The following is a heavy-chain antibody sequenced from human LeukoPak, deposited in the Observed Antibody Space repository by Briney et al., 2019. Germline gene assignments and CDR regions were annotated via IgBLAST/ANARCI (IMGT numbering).Heavy chain of an antibody. V-gene: IGHV6-1*01. Sequence: SQTLSLTCGISGDSVSSSSAAWNWIRQSPSRGLEWLGRTYYRSKWFINYAPSVKSRIIINPDTPKNQVSLQLNSVTPEDTAVYYCTRSDCSSGRCPGFDNWGQGTLVTVS. CDR2: TYYRSKWFI. CDR1: GDSVSSSSAA. J-gene: IGHJ4*02. CDR3: TRSDCSSGRCPGFDN. D-gene: IGHD6-19*01.